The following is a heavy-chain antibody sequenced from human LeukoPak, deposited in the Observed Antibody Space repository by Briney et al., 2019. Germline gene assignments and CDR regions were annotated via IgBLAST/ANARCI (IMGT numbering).Heavy chain of an antibody. CDR2: IYPGDSDT. CDR1: GYSFTSYC. D-gene: IGHD1-26*01. J-gene: IGHJ4*02. V-gene: IGHV5-51*01. Sequence: GESLKISCKGSGYSFTSYCIGWVRQMPGKGLEWMGIIYPGDSDTRYSPSFQGQVTISADKSISTAYLQWSSLKASGTAMYYCARQVGATTTPKVFDYWGQGTLVTVSS. CDR3: ARQVGATTTPKVFDY.